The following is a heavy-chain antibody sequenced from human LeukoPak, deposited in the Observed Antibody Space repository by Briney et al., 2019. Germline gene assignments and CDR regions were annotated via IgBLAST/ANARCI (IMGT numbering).Heavy chain of an antibody. Sequence: ASETLSLTCTVSGGSISSHYWSWLRQPAGKGLEYIGRNHTSRITNYNPSLKSRVTMSGDTSKNQFYLNLRSVTAADTAVYYCARDLGSNYVYFDYWGQGSLVTVSS. D-gene: IGHD1-26*01. J-gene: IGHJ4*02. CDR1: GGSISSHY. CDR3: ARDLGSNYVYFDY. V-gene: IGHV4-4*07. CDR2: NHTSRIT.